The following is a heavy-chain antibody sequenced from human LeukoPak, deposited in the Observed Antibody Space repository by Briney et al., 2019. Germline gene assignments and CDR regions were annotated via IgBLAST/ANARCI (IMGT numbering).Heavy chain of an antibody. V-gene: IGHV3-23*01. CDR2: ISASGSSP. D-gene: IGHD3-10*01. Sequence: PGGSLRLSCATSGFTFSNYAMSWVRQAPGKGLEWVSAISASGSSPYYPDSVKGRFTISRDDSKNTLYLQMNSLRAEDTAVYHCAKAGGASFAHHFGHWGQGTLVTVPS. CDR1: GFTFSNYA. CDR3: AKAGGASFAHHFGH. J-gene: IGHJ5*02.